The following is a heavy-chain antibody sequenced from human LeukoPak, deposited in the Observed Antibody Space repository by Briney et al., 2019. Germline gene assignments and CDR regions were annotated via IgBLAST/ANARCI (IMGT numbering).Heavy chain of an antibody. Sequence: PSETLSLTCTVSGGSISSYYWSWIRQPPGKGLEWIGDIYYSGSTKYNPSLKSRVTISVDTSKNQFSLQLSSVTAADTAVYYCARSGGSSSSVRVDYWGQGTLVTVSS. V-gene: IGHV4-59*01. CDR3: ARSGGSSSSVRVDY. D-gene: IGHD6-6*01. J-gene: IGHJ4*02. CDR1: GGSISSYY. CDR2: IYYSGST.